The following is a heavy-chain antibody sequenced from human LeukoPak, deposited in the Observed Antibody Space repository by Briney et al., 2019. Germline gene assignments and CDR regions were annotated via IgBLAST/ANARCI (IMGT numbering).Heavy chain of an antibody. CDR1: GGSNSSYY. CDR2: IYTTGSS. CDR3: ARNRDFDY. D-gene: IGHD1-14*01. J-gene: IGHJ4*02. Sequence: SETLSLTCTVSGGSNSSYYWSWIRQPAGKGLEWLGRIYTTGSSNYNPSLKSRVTMSVDTSKNQVSLKLRSVTAADTAVYYCARNRDFDYWGQGTLVTVSS. V-gene: IGHV4-4*07.